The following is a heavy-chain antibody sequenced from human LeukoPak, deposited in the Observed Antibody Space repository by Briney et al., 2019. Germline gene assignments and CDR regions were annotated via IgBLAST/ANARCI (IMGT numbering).Heavy chain of an antibody. J-gene: IGHJ5*02. Sequence: ASVKVSCKVSGYTLTELSMHWVRQAPGQGLEWMGIINPSGGSTSYAQKFQGRVTMTRDTSTSTVYMELSSLRSEDTAVYYCARERRIAAASRFDPWGQGTLVTVSS. D-gene: IGHD6-13*01. CDR2: INPSGGST. V-gene: IGHV1-46*03. CDR1: GYTLTELS. CDR3: ARERRIAAASRFDP.